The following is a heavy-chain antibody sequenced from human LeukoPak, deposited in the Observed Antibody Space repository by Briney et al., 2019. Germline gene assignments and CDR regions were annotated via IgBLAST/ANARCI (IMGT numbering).Heavy chain of an antibody. D-gene: IGHD6-13*01. CDR3: ARQYIAAANLYFDY. CDR1: GGSISSSSYY. CDR2: FHYSGST. Sequence: PSETLSLTCTVSGGSISSSSYYWGWIRQPPGKGLEWIGSFHYSGSTYHNPSLKSRVTISVDTSKTQFSLKLSSVTAADTAVYYCARQYIAAANLYFDYWGQGTLVTVSS. J-gene: IGHJ4*02. V-gene: IGHV4-39*01.